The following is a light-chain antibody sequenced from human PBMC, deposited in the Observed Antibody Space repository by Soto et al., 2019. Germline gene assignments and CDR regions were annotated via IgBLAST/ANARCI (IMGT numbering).Light chain of an antibody. CDR2: DNN. Sequence: QSVLTQPLSVSGAPGQRVTISCTGTRSNIGAGFDVHWYQQLPGTAPKLLIYDNNNRPSGVPDRFSGSKSGTSASLAITGLQAEDEADYYCQSYDGSLSGPVVFGGGTQLTVL. J-gene: IGLJ7*01. V-gene: IGLV1-40*01. CDR3: QSYDGSLSGPVV. CDR1: RSNIGAGFD.